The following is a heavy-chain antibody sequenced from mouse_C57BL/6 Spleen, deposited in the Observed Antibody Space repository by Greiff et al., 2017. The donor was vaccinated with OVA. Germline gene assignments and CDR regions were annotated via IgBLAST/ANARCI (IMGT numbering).Heavy chain of an antibody. D-gene: IGHD1-1*01. CDR1: GYSFTSYY. CDR3: ARNYGSSYGYWYFDV. V-gene: IGHV1-66*01. Sequence: VMLVESGPELVKPGASVKISCKASGYSFTSYYIHWVKQRPGQGLEWIGWIYPGSGNTKYNEKFKGKATLTADTSSSTAYMQLSSLTSEDSAVYYCARNYGSSYGYWYFDVWGTGTTVTVSS. J-gene: IGHJ1*03. CDR2: IYPGSGNT.